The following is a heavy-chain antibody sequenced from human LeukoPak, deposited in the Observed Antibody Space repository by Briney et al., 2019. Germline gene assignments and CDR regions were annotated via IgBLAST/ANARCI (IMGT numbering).Heavy chain of an antibody. J-gene: IGHJ5*02. CDR2: IKSKTDGGTT. CDR1: GFTFSNAW. Sequence: GGSLRLSCAASGFTFSNAWMSWVRQAPGKGLEWVGRIKSKTDGGTTDYAAPVKDRFTISRDDSKNTLYLQMNSLKSEDTAVYYCTTGSSGSYYPLNWFDPWGQGTLVTVSS. D-gene: IGHD3-10*01. V-gene: IGHV3-15*01. CDR3: TTGSSGSYYPLNWFDP.